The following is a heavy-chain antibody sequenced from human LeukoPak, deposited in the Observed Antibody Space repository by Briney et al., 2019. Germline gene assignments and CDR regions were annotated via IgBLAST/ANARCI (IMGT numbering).Heavy chain of an antibody. CDR1: GDSVSSNSTA. Sequence: SQTLSLTCAISGDSVSSNSTAWNWIRQSPSSCLEWLGRAYYRSQWYNDYAVSVKCRITIKPDTSKNHFSLQLNSVTAEDTAVYYCARQYYDFWSGYPASEYFQHWGQGTLVTVSS. V-gene: IGHV6-1*01. CDR2: AYYRSQWYN. D-gene: IGHD3-3*01. CDR3: ARQYYDFWSGYPASEYFQH. J-gene: IGHJ1*01.